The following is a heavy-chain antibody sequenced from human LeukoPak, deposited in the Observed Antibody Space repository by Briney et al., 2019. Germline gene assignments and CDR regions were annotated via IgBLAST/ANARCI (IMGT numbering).Heavy chain of an antibody. CDR2: ISYDGSNK. Sequence: GGSLRLSCAASGFTFSSYARHWVRQAPGKGLEWGAVISYDGSNKYYADSVKGRFTISRDNSKNTLYLQMNSLRAEGTAVYCCAKDSYYCSRTSCHDFWSAQFDYWGQGTLGTVSS. D-gene: IGHD2-2*01. V-gene: IGHV3-30-3*01. J-gene: IGHJ4*02. CDR1: GFTFSSYA. CDR3: AKDSYYCSRTSCHDFWSAQFDY.